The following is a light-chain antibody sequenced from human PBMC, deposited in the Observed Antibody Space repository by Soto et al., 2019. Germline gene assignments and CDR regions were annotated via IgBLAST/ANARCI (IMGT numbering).Light chain of an antibody. V-gene: IGLV6-57*02. Sequence: NFMLTQPHSESESPGKRVTISCTGSSGSIASNYVQWYQQRPGSAPTTVIYEDNQRPSGVPDRFSGSIDSSSNSASLTISGLKTEDEADYYCQSYDSSNHVVFGGGTKVTVL. CDR1: SGSIASNY. CDR3: QSYDSSNHVV. CDR2: EDN. J-gene: IGLJ2*01.